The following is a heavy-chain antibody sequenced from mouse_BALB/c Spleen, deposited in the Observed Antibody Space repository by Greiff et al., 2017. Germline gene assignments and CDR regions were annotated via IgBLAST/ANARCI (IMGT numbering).Heavy chain of an antibody. CDR3: ARGEVDAMDY. V-gene: IGHV1S56*01. CDR2: IYPGNVNT. D-gene: IGHD1-1*01. Sequence: QVQLQQSGPELVKPGASVRISCKASGYTFTRYYIHWVKQRPGQGLEWIGWIYPGNVNTKYNEKFKGKATLTADKSPSTAYMQLSSLTSEDSAVYFCARGEVDAMDYWGQGTSVTVSS. CDR1: GYTFTRYY. J-gene: IGHJ4*01.